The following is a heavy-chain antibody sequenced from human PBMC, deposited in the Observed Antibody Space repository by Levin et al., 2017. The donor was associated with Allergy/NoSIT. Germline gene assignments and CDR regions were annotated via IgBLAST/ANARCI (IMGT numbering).Heavy chain of an antibody. D-gene: IGHD6-19*01. J-gene: IGHJ3*02. Sequence: LSLTCAASGFTFDDYAMHWVRQAPGKGLEWVSGISWNSGSIGYADSVKGRFTISRDNAKNSLYLQMNSLRAEDTALYYCAKDTKAGRNDVFDIWGQGTMVTVPS. V-gene: IGHV3-9*01. CDR3: AKDTKAGRNDVFDI. CDR2: ISWNSGSI. CDR1: GFTFDDYA.